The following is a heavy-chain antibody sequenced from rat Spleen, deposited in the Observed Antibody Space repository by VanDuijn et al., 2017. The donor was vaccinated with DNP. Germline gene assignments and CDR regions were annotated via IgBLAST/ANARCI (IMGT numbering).Heavy chain of an antibody. J-gene: IGHJ4*01. D-gene: IGHD4-3*01. V-gene: IGHV5-20*01. CDR2: ISYECVHG. CDR3: PSPVPSGHYVMDA. CDR1: GFTFSDYY. Sequence: EVQLVETGGGLVQPGGSLKLSCVASGFTFSDYYIAWVRQSPTTGLEWLASISYECVHGYYRGSVKGLFTISRDNAKNSLYLQMNSLRSEEMATYYCPSPVPSGHYVMDAWGQGTSVTVSS.